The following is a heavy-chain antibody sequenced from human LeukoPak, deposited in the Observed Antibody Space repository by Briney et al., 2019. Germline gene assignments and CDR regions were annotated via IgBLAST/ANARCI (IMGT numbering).Heavy chain of an antibody. CDR1: GGSISSSNW. CDR2: IYHSGST. CDR3: ARDRGYGDYYYFDY. J-gene: IGHJ4*02. D-gene: IGHD4-17*01. V-gene: IGHV4-4*02. Sequence: SETLSLTCAVSGGSISSSNWWSWVRPPPGKGLEWIGEIYHSGSTNYNPSLKSLVTISVDTSKNQFSLKLSSVTAADTAVYYCARDRGYGDYYYFDYWGQGTLVTVSS.